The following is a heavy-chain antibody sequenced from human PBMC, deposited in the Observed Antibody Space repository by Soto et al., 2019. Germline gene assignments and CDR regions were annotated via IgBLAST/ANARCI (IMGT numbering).Heavy chain of an antibody. Sequence: QVQLVESXXXXXXXXXXLRLSCAASGFTFSTYGMHWVRQAPGKGLEWVAVISYDGKNKYYAQSVKGRLTISRDNSKNTLYVQVNSLRVEDTAVYYCAKGQHCSSTSCHFYYYGMDVWGQGTTVAVSS. CDR2: ISYDGKNK. J-gene: IGHJ6*02. CDR3: AKGQHCSSTSCHFYYYGMDV. V-gene: IGHV3-30*18. D-gene: IGHD2-2*01. CDR1: GFTFSTYG.